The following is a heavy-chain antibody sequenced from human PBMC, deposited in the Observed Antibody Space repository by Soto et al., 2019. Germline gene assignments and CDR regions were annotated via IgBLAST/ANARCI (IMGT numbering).Heavy chain of an antibody. CDR3: ATDQWGVGGHAY. D-gene: IGHD1-26*01. CDR1: GLSFSGYS. V-gene: IGHV3-21*01. Sequence: EVQLVESGGGLVKPGGSLRLSCVTSGLSFSGYSMNWVRQAPGRGLEWVSAISSSSSHVFYADSVKGRFTISRDNGKNSLKLQKTSLRAEDTAVYYCATDQWGVGGHAYWGQGTLVTVSS. J-gene: IGHJ4*02. CDR2: ISSSSSHV.